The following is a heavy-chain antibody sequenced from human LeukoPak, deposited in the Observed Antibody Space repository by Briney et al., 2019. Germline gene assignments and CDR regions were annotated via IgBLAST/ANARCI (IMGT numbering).Heavy chain of an antibody. J-gene: IGHJ5*02. CDR1: GYTFTGYY. CDR2: INANSGNT. Sequence: ASVKVSCKASGYTFTGYYLHWVRQAPGQGLEWMGRINANSGNTGYAQKFQGRVTMTRNTSISTAYMELSSLRSEDTAVYYCATDKQGNYYDSRGFDPWGQGTLVTVSS. D-gene: IGHD3-22*01. V-gene: IGHV1-8*02. CDR3: ATDKQGNYYDSRGFDP.